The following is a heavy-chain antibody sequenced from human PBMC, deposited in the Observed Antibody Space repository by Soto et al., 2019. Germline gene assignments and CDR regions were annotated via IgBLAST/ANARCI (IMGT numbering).Heavy chain of an antibody. CDR1: GFTFSSYG. Sequence: GGSLRLSCAASGFTFSSYGMHWVRQAPGKGLEWVSVISCDGSNKYYADSVKGRFTISRDNSKNTLYLQMNSLRDEDTTVYYCAREGLGELFSLDYYYGMDVWGQGTTVTV. CDR3: AREGLGELFSLDYYYGMDV. V-gene: IGHV3-30*03. CDR2: ISCDGSNK. J-gene: IGHJ6*02. D-gene: IGHD3-16*01.